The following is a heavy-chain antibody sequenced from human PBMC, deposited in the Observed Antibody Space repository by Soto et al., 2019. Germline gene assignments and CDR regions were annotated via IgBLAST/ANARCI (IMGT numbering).Heavy chain of an antibody. V-gene: IGHV4-59*01. Sequence: QVHLQESGPGLLKPSETLSLPCGVSGGPIRSYYLSWVRQAAGKGLEWIAYIAYTGITGYTPALRIRVTISGDTSQNLFSLKVTSVTAADTAVYYCAREGFIGYEALDYWGQGILVTVSS. CDR2: IAYTGIT. CDR3: AREGFIGYEALDY. J-gene: IGHJ4*02. D-gene: IGHD5-12*01. CDR1: GGPIRSYY.